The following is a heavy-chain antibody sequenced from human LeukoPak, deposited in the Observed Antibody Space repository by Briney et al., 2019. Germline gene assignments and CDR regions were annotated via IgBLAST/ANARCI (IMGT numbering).Heavy chain of an antibody. Sequence: SETLSLTCTVSGGSISSYYWSWIRQPPGKGLEWIGYNYYSGSTNYNPSLKSRVTISVDTSKNQFSLKLSSVTAADTAVYYCARTLMITFGGVIFTGWGQGTLVTVSS. CDR2: NYYSGST. D-gene: IGHD3-16*02. V-gene: IGHV4-59*08. CDR1: GGSISSYY. CDR3: ARTLMITFGGVIFTG. J-gene: IGHJ4*02.